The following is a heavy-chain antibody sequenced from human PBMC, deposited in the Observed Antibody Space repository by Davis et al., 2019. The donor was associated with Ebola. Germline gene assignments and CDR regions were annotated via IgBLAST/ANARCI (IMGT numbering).Heavy chain of an antibody. V-gene: IGHV2-5*02. CDR1: EFSLRTSGVG. CDR2: IYWDDDK. D-gene: IGHD6-13*01. CDR3: AHSRAAAGTWGYYFDY. J-gene: IGHJ4*02. Sequence: SGPTLVKPTQTLTLTCTFSEFSLRTSGVGVGWIRQPPGKALEWLALIYWDDDKRYSPSLKSRLTITKDTSKNQVVLTMTNMEPVDTATYYCAHSRAAAGTWGYYFDYWGQGTLVTVSS.